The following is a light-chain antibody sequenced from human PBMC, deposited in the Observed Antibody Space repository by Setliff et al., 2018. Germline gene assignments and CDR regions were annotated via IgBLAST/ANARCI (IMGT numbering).Light chain of an antibody. Sequence: QSVLTQPASVSGSPGQSITIYCIGSSSDIGAYDYVAWYQQHTGKAPKLMIYDVSHRPSGVSHRFSASKSGNTASLTISGLQVEDEADYYCSSYSTRTSLEVFGTGTKVTVL. CDR3: SSYSTRTSLEV. CDR1: SSDIGAYDY. J-gene: IGLJ1*01. CDR2: DVS. V-gene: IGLV2-14*03.